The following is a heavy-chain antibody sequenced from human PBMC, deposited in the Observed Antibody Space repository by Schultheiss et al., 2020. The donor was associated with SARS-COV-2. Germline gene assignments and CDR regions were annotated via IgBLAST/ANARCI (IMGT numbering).Heavy chain of an antibody. CDR1: GGSISSYY. CDR3: ARLMVDTAINWFDP. J-gene: IGHJ5*02. D-gene: IGHD5-18*01. Sequence: SETLSLTCTVSGGSISSYYWSWIRQPPGKGLEWIGSIYHSGSTYYNPSLKSRVTISVDTSKNQFSLKLSSVTAADTAVYYCARLMVDTAINWFDPWGQGTLVTVSS. CDR2: IYHSGST. V-gene: IGHV4-59*08.